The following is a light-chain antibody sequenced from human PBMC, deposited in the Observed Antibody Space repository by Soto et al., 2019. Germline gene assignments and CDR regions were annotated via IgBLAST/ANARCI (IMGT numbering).Light chain of an antibody. J-gene: IGKJ3*01. CDR3: QQHYNTPLT. Sequence: DIEMTQSPSSLSASVGDRVTITCRASQTISSYLNWYHQKPGKAPKLLIYAVSNLQSGVPSRFSGSGSGTDFTLTISSLQPEDFATYYCQQHYNTPLTFGPGTKVDIK. V-gene: IGKV1-39*01. CDR1: QTISSY. CDR2: AVS.